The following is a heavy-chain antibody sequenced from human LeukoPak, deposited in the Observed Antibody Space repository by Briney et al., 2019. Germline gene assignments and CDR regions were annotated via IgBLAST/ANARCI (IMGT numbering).Heavy chain of an antibody. V-gene: IGHV3-23*01. CDR3: AKDIVATRPFSRSDY. CDR2: ISGSGGHT. CDR1: GFTFNSHA. D-gene: IGHD5-12*01. J-gene: IGHJ4*02. Sequence: GGSLRLSCEASGFTFNSHAMTWVRLAPGKGLEWVSSISGSGGHTYYADSVKGRFTISRDNSKNTLYLQMNSLRAEDTAVYYCAKDIVATRPFSRSDYWGQGTLVTVSS.